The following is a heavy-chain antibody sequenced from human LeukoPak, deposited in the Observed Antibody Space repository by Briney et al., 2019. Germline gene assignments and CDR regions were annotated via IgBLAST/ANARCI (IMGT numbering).Heavy chain of an antibody. CDR2: IYSGGST. Sequence: GGSLRLYCAASGFTVSSNYMSWVRQAPGKGLEWVSVIYSGGSTYYADSVKGRFTISRDNSKNTLYLQMNSLRAEDTAVYYCARGLRRTMIVNYWGQGTLVTVSS. D-gene: IGHD3-22*01. J-gene: IGHJ4*02. CDR1: GFTVSSNY. V-gene: IGHV3-53*01. CDR3: ARGLRRTMIVNY.